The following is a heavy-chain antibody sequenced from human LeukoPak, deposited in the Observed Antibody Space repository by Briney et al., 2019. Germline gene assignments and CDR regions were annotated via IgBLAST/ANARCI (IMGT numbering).Heavy chain of an antibody. CDR2: ILGLGGASRT. Sequence: GGSLRLSCSASGFSFSTDGMSWVRQAPGEGLEWVSGILGLGGASRTYYADSVKGRFTISRDNSKNTLYLQMNSLRAEDTAVYYCAHGTMYQLDYWGQGTLVTVSS. CDR1: GFSFSTDG. CDR3: AHGTMYQLDY. V-gene: IGHV3-23*01. J-gene: IGHJ4*02. D-gene: IGHD2-2*01.